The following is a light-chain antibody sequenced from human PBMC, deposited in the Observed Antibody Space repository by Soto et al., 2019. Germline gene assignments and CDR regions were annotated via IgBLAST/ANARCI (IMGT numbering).Light chain of an antibody. Sequence: EMVMTQSPATLSVSPGYIATLSCRASQSVSSNLAWYQQKPGQAPRLLIYGASTRATGIPARFSGSGSGAEFTLTISSLQSEDFAVYYCQQYHNWPITFGQGTRREIK. CDR1: QSVSSN. V-gene: IGKV3-15*01. CDR2: GAS. J-gene: IGKJ5*01. CDR3: QQYHNWPIT.